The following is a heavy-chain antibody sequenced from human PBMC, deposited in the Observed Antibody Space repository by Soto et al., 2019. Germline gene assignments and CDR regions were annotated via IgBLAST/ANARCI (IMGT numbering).Heavy chain of an antibody. CDR3: AKDLTYGATPGGALDT. V-gene: IGHV3-23*01. D-gene: IGHD1-26*01. CDR2: ISSSSDNT. J-gene: IGHJ3*02. CDR1: TFTFTGYA. Sequence: LRLSCAASTFTFTGYAMSWVRQAPGKGLEWVSGISSSSDNTYYADSVKGRFTISRDNSKNTLYVQMNSVRAEDTAVYYCAKDLTYGATPGGALDTWGQGTKVTVSS.